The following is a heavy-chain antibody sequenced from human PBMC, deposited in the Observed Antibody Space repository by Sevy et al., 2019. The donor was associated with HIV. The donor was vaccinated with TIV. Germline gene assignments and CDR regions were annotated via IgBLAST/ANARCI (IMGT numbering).Heavy chain of an antibody. J-gene: IGHJ4*02. CDR1: GFPFSSYA. D-gene: IGHD2-8*01. Sequence: GGSLRLSCAASGFPFSSYAMHWVRQAPGKGLEWVAVISYDGGNKYYEDYVKGRFTVSRDNSKNTLYLQMNSLRAEETAVYYCARDIVVVPAADPGYCTNGVCYLFDYWGQGTLVTVSS. CDR3: ARDIVVVPAADPGYCTNGVCYLFDY. V-gene: IGHV3-30-3*01. CDR2: ISYDGGNK.